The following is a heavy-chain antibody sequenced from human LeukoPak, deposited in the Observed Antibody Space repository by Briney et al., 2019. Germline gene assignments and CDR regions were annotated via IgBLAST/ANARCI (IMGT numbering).Heavy chain of an antibody. CDR1: GVTFSSYA. CDR2: ISGSGAST. J-gene: IGHJ4*02. V-gene: IGHV3-23*01. CDR3: ARGGTN. Sequence: GGSLRLSCAASGVTFSSYAMSWVRQAPGKGLEWVSVISGSGASTYYADSVKGRFTISRDNSKNTLYLQMNSLRTEDTALYYCARGGTNWGQGTLVSVSS.